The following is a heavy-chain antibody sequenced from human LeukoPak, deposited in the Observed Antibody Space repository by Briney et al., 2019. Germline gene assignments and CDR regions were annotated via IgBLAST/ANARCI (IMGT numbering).Heavy chain of an antibody. CDR3: ARKDGYSSSWTFDY. CDR1: GFTFSDYY. CDR2: ISSSGSTT. D-gene: IGHD6-13*01. J-gene: IGHJ4*02. Sequence: GGSLRLSCAASGFTFSDYYMNWIRQAPGKGLEWVSSISSSGSTTNYADSAKGRFTISRDNAKNSLYLQMNSLRAEDTAVYYCARKDGYSSSWTFDYWGQGTLVTVSS. V-gene: IGHV3-11*01.